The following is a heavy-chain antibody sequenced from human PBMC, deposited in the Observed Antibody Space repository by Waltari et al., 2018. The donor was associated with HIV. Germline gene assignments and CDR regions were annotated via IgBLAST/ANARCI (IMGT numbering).Heavy chain of an antibody. V-gene: IGHV4-31*03. D-gene: IGHD2-15*01. CDR2: IYYRGST. CDR1: GGPISSGGYY. CDR3: ARDSDCSGGSCYSHYYYGMDV. J-gene: IGHJ6*02. Sequence: QVPLQESGPGLVTPSPTLSLTCPVSGGPISSGGYYWSWIRQPPGRGLEWFGFIYYRGSTYSNPSLKSRVTISVDTSKNQFSLKLSSVTAADTAVYYCARDSDCSGGSCYSHYYYGMDVWGQGTTVTVSS.